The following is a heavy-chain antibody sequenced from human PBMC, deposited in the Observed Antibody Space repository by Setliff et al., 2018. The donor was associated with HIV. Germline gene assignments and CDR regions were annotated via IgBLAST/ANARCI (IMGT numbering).Heavy chain of an antibody. Sequence: PGESLKISCKNSGYSFTNYWIGWVRQMPGKGLEWMGIIYSGDSSIKYSPSFQGQVTISTDKSISTAYLHLSSLEASDTAIYYCARHRAGYSGYAIPILDYWGQGTLVTVS. CDR2: IYSGDSSI. V-gene: IGHV5-51*01. J-gene: IGHJ4*02. D-gene: IGHD5-12*01. CDR3: ARHRAGYSGYAIPILDY. CDR1: GYSFTNYW.